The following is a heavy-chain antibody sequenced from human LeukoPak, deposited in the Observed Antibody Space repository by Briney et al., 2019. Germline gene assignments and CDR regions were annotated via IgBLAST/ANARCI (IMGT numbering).Heavy chain of an antibody. CDR3: GRVNPSPCPPTGWFDP. CDR1: GYTFTGYY. J-gene: IGHJ5*02. CDR2: IDTTSGGT. V-gene: IGHV1-2*02. D-gene: IGHD1-14*01. Sequence: ASLKVSCTASGYTFTGYYMHWVRQAPGQELEWMGWIDTTSGGTTYAEKLQGRVIITRDTSISTADMVLSRLRSADTAVYYCGRVNPSPCPPTGWFDPWGQGTLVTVSS.